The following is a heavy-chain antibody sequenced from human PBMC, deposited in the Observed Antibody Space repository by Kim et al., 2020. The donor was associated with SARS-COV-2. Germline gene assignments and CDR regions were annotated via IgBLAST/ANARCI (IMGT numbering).Heavy chain of an antibody. Sequence: SETLSLTCTVSGGSISSGGYYWSWIRQHPGKGLEWIGYIYYSGSTYYNPSLKSRVTISVDTSKNQFSLKLSSVTAADTAVYYCARDSRGFTMVRGVIGLGWYFDLWGRGTLVTVSS. D-gene: IGHD3-10*01. CDR2: IYYSGST. V-gene: IGHV4-31*03. CDR3: ARDSRGFTMVRGVIGLGWYFDL. CDR1: GGSISSGGYY. J-gene: IGHJ2*01.